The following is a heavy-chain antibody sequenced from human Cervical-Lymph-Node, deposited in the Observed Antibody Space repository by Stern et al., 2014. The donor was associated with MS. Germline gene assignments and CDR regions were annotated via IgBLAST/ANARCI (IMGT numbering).Heavy chain of an antibody. CDR1: ANSFTNYW. D-gene: IGHD4-17*01. V-gene: IGHV5-51*01. CDR3: ARTTSFYYGYVDY. J-gene: IGHJ4*02. CDR2: IYPDDSDT. Sequence: EVQLVESGTEVKKPGESLKISCKGSANSFTNYWIGWVRQMPGKGLVWMGIIYPDDSDTRYSPSFQGQVTISADRSISTAYLQWSSLKASDTAVYYCARTTSFYYGYVDYWGQGTLVTVSS.